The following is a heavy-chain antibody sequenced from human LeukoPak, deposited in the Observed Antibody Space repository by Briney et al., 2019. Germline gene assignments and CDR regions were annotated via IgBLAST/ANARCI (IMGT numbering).Heavy chain of an antibody. CDR2: VSGSGGST. J-gene: IGHJ4*02. CDR3: ASDPYGDLPMGDY. D-gene: IGHD4-17*01. CDR1: GFTFSSYA. V-gene: IGHV3-23*01. Sequence: GGSLRLSCAASGFTFSSYAMSWVRQAPGKGLEWVSAVSGSGGSTYYADSVKGRFTISRDNAKNSLYLQMNSLRAEDTAVYYCASDPYGDLPMGDYWGQGTLVTVSS.